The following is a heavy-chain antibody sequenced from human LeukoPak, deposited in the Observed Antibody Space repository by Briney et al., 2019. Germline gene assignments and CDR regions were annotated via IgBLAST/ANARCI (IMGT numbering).Heavy chain of an antibody. CDR2: ISGSGGST. CDR1: GFTFSSYA. Sequence: PTGGSLRLSCAASGFTFSSYAMSWVRQAPGKGLEWVSAISGSGGSTYYADSVKGRFTTSRDNSKNTLYLQMNSLRAEDTAVYYCAKDSVDYGESVYYFDYWGQGTLVTVSS. CDR3: AKDSVDYGESVYYFDY. J-gene: IGHJ4*02. V-gene: IGHV3-23*01. D-gene: IGHD4-17*01.